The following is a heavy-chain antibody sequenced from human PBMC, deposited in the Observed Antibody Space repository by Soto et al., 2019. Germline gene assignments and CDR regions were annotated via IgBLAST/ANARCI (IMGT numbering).Heavy chain of an antibody. CDR2: IYYTGNT. J-gene: IGHJ4*02. D-gene: IGHD4-17*01. CDR3: VRFASFGDYAL. V-gene: IGHV4-59*12. CDR1: GGSISGYY. Sequence: PSETLSLTCTVSGGSISGYYWSWIRQPPGKGLEYIGFIYYTGNTDYNPSLNSRVTISLDTSKNHFSLSLSSVTAADTAVYYCVRFASFGDYALWGQGTLVTVSS.